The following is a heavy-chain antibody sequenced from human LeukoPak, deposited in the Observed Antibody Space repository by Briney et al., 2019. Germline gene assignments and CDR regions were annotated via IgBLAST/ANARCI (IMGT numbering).Heavy chain of an antibody. CDR1: GGSISSSSFY. CDR2: IYYSGTT. V-gene: IGHV4-39*02. D-gene: IGHD3-22*01. CDR3: ARDCSDSSGYPGYFDY. Sequence: PSETLSLTCTVSGGSISSSSFYWGWIRQPPGKGLEWIRSIYYSGTTYYNPSLKSRVTISVDTSKNQFSLKLSSVTAADTAVYYCARDCSDSSGYPGYFDYWGQGTLVTVSS. J-gene: IGHJ4*02.